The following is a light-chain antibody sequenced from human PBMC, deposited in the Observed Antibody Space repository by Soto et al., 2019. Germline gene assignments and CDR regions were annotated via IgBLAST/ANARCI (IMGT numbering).Light chain of an antibody. J-gene: IGKJ1*01. CDR3: QQSYSSPWT. Sequence: DIQMTQSPSSLSASVGDRVTITCRASQSISSWLNWYQQKPGKAPKLLIYAASSLQSGVPSRFSGSGSETDFTLTTTSLQPEDSATYYCQQSYSSPWTFGQGTKVEIK. CDR2: AAS. CDR1: QSISSW. V-gene: IGKV1-39*01.